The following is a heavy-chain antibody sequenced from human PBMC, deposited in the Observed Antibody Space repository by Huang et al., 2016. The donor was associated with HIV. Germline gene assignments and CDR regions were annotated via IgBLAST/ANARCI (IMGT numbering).Heavy chain of an antibody. CDR2: IYWDDDK. Sequence: QITLKESGPTLVKPTQTLTLTCTFSGVSLSTFGLGVGWILRPPGQALEWLELIYWDDDKRYRPALKSRLTITKDTSKNQVVLRTTNLDPVDTATDYCANSMVGASSFDYWGQGTLVTVSS. V-gene: IGHV2-5*02. D-gene: IGHD1-26*01. J-gene: IGHJ4*02. CDR3: ANSMVGASSFDY. CDR1: GVSLSTFGLG.